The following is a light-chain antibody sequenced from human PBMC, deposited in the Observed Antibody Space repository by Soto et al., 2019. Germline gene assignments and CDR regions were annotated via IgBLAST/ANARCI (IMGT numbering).Light chain of an antibody. Sequence: ETVMTQSPVTLSVSPGDTATLSCRASQSVSSSYLAWYQHKPGQAPRLLIYGASSRATGIPDRFSGSGSGTDFTLTISRLEPEDFAVYYCQQYGSSPLTFGGGTKVDI. CDR3: QQYGSSPLT. CDR1: QSVSSSY. V-gene: IGKV3-20*01. CDR2: GAS. J-gene: IGKJ4*01.